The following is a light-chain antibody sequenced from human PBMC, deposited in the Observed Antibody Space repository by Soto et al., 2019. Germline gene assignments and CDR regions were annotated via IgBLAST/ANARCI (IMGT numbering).Light chain of an antibody. CDR1: SSDVGSYNL. J-gene: IGLJ3*02. CDR2: EVS. Sequence: QSALTQPASVSGSPGQSITISCTGTSSDVGSYNLVSWYQQRPGKAPKLMVFEVSKRPSGVSNRFSGSKSGNTASLTISGLQAEDEADYYCCSYTGSSTWVFGGVTKLTVL. V-gene: IGLV2-23*02. CDR3: CSYTGSSTWV.